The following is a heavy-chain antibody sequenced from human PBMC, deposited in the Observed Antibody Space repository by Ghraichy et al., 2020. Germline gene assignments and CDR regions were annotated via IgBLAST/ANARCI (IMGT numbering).Heavy chain of an antibody. D-gene: IGHD6-6*01. V-gene: IGHV4-34*01. J-gene: IGHJ4*02. CDR3: AREGSYSSSSRVY. CDR2: INHSGST. Sequence: LETLSLTCAVYGGSFSGYYWSWIRQPPGKGLEWIGEINHSGSTNYNPSLKSRVTISVDTSKNQFSLKLSSVTAADTAVYYCAREGSYSSSSRVYWGQGTLVTVSS. CDR1: GGSFSGYY.